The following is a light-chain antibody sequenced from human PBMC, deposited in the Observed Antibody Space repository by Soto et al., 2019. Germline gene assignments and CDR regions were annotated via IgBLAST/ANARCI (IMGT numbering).Light chain of an antibody. Sequence: DIQRTQSTSTPSPSLRDRVTIACLASRSISTYLNWYHQKPGKAPKLLVYGAVTLHSGVPSRFSGSGSGTDFTLTISSLQPEDYATYYCQKSFSTPLTCGKGQRRAIK. CDR2: GAV. V-gene: IGKV1-39*01. CDR1: RSISTY. J-gene: IGKJ5*01. CDR3: QKSFSTPLT.